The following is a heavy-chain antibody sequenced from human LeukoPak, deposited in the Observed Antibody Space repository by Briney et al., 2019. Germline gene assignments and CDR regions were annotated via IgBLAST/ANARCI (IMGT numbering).Heavy chain of an antibody. CDR1: GFTFSSYA. Sequence: GGSQTLSCPASGFTFSSYAMSWVRHSPGKALEWVSSISGNGGGTYYADSVKGRFTISRDNSKNTLYLQMNSLRAEDTAVYYCARIGQTYGSGSPIDYWGQGTLVTVSS. D-gene: IGHD3-10*01. CDR3: ARIGQTYGSGSPIDY. V-gene: IGHV3-23*01. CDR2: ISGNGGGT. J-gene: IGHJ4*02.